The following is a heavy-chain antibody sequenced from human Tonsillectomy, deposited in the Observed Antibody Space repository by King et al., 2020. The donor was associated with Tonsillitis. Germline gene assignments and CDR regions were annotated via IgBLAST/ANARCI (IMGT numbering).Heavy chain of an antibody. CDR3: AKDFSSVRWFDYFDC. J-gene: IGHJ4*02. V-gene: IGHV3-30*18. Sequence: VQLVQSGGGVVQPGRSLRLSCAASGFTFSDYGMHWVRQAPGKGLEWVAVISSDGSNKYYADSVKGRFTVSRDNSKNTLYLQMNSLRAEDTAVYYCAKDFSSVRWFDYFDCWGQGTLVTVSS. CDR1: GFTFSDYG. CDR2: ISSDGSNK. D-gene: IGHD3-10*01.